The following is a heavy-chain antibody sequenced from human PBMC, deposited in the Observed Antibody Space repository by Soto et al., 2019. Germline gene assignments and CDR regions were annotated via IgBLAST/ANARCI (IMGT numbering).Heavy chain of an antibody. CDR1: GFTFSSYS. CDR2: ISSSSSYI. J-gene: IGHJ4*02. D-gene: IGHD6-19*01. V-gene: IGHV3-21*01. Sequence: GGSLRLSCAASGFTFSSYSMNWVRQAPGKGLEWVSSISSSSSYIYYADSVKGRFTISRDNAKNSLYLQMNSLRAEDTAVYYCAREPQPPYSSGWYYFDYWGQGTLVTVSS. CDR3: AREPQPPYSSGWYYFDY.